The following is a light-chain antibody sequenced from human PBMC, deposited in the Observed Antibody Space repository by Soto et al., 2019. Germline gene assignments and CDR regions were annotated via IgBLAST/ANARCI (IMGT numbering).Light chain of an antibody. CDR1: SGHSNYA. CDR3: RTWGPGSAIVV. V-gene: IGLV4-69*01. CDR2: VNSGGSH. J-gene: IGLJ7*01. Sequence: QPVLTQSPSASASLGASVKLTCTLSSGHSNYAIAWHQQQPEKGPRYLMKVNSGGSHIKGDGIPDRFSGSSSGAERCLFISSLQSEDEAGYYCRTWGPGSAIVVFGGGTQLTVL.